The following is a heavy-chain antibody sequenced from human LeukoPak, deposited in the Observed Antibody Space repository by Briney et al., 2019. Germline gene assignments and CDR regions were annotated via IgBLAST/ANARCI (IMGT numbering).Heavy chain of an antibody. D-gene: IGHD3-3*02. CDR1: GFTFDDYA. CDR2: TSGDGGAT. CDR3: AKEKRSSSFSDFDY. J-gene: IGHJ4*02. Sequence: GGSLRLSCAASGFTFDDYAIHWVRQAPGKGLEWLSVTSGDGGATDYADSVKGRFTISRDNSKSSLYLQMYSLRTDDTALYYCAKEKRSSSFSDFDYWGQGTLVTVSS. V-gene: IGHV3-43*02.